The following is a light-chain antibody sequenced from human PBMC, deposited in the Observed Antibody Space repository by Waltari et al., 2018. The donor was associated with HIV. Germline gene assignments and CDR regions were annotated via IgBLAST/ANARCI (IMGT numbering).Light chain of an antibody. J-gene: IGLJ2*01. CDR1: SSNIGAGFD. Sequence: HSVLTQPPSVSWAPGQRVTISCTGSSSNIGAGFDVHWYQHLPGTAPKLLIYSNSNRPSGVPDRFSGSKSGTSASLAITGLQAEDEADYYCQSYDSSLSALFGGGTKLTVL. CDR3: QSYDSSLSAL. V-gene: IGLV1-40*01. CDR2: SNS.